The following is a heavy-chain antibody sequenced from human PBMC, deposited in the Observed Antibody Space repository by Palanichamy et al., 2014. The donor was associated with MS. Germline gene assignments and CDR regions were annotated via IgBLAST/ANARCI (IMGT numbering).Heavy chain of an antibody. CDR2: ISGSGGST. D-gene: IGHD3-22*01. J-gene: IGHJ3*02. CDR1: GFTFSSYA. CDR3: AKDSGGRITMIVVVMPYAFDI. Sequence: EVQLLESGGGLVQPGGSLRLSCAASGFTFSSYAMSWVRQAPGKGLEWVSAISGSGGSTYYADSVKGRFTISRDNSKNTLYLQMNSLRAEDTAVYYCAKDSGGRITMIVVVMPYAFDIWGQGTMVTVSS. V-gene: IGHV3-23*01.